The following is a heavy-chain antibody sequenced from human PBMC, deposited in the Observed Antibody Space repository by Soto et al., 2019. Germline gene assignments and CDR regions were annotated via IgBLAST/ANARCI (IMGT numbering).Heavy chain of an antibody. Sequence: SVKVSCKASRGTFSSYAISWVRQAPGQGLEWMGGIIPIFGTANYAQKFQGRVTITADESTSTAYMELSSLRSEDTAVYYCAGVRFGTPGTFDIWGQGTMVTVSS. CDR2: IIPIFGTA. CDR3: AGVRFGTPGTFDI. V-gene: IGHV1-69*13. CDR1: RGTFSSYA. J-gene: IGHJ3*02. D-gene: IGHD3-10*01.